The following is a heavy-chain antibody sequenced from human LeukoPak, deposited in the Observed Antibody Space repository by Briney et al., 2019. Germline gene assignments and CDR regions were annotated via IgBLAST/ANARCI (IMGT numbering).Heavy chain of an antibody. CDR2: IYTSGST. D-gene: IGHD7-27*01. V-gene: IGHV4-4*07. J-gene: IGHJ4*02. Sequence: SETLSLTCTVSGGSISNYYWSWIRQPAGKGLEWIGRIYTSGSTNYNPSLKSRVTISVDTSKNQFSLKLSSVTAAGTAVYYCASGNWARFDYWGQGTLVTVSS. CDR3: ASGNWARFDY. CDR1: GGSISNYY.